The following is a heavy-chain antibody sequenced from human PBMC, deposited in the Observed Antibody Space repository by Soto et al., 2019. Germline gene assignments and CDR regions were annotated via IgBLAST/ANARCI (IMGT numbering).Heavy chain of an antibody. CDR1: GCSISSYY. CDR3: ASYSSGWGAWNNNLGYYFDY. D-gene: IGHD6-19*01. J-gene: IGHJ4*02. Sequence: SETLSLTGAVSGCSISSYYWSWIRQPPGKGLEWIGYIYYSGSTNYNPSLKSRVTISVDTSKNQFSLKLSSVTAADTAVYYCASYSSGWGAWNNNLGYYFDYWGQGTLVTVSS. V-gene: IGHV4-59*01. CDR2: IYYSGST.